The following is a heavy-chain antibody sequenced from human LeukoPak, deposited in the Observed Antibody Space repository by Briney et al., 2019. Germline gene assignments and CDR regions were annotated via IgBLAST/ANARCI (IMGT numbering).Heavy chain of an antibody. CDR3: ARVRGYCSGGSCYPDDY. CDR1: GYTFTGYY. CDR2: MNPNSGNT. J-gene: IGHJ4*02. V-gene: IGHV1-8*02. D-gene: IGHD2-15*01. Sequence: ASVKVSCKASGYTFTGYYMHWVRQATGQGLEWMGWMNPNSGNTGYAQKFQGRVTMTRNTSISTAYMELSSLRSEDTAVYYCARVRGYCSGGSCYPDDYWGQGTLVTVSS.